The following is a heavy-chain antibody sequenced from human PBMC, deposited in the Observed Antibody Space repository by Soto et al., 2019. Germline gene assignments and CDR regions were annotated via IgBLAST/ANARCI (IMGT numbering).Heavy chain of an antibody. CDR2: INPSGGST. CDR3: ARDRVGYDYGGGDYYYGMDV. J-gene: IGHJ6*02. D-gene: IGHD5-12*01. CDR1: GYTFTSYY. V-gene: IGHV1-46*01. Sequence: GASVKVSCKASGYTFTSYYMHWVRQAPGQGLEWMGIINPSGGSTSYAQKFQGRVTMTRDTSTSTVYMELSSLRSEDTAVYYCARDRVGYDYGGGDYYYGMDVWGQGTTVTVSS.